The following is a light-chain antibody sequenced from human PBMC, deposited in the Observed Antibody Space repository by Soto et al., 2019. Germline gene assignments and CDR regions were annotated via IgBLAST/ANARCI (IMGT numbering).Light chain of an antibody. V-gene: IGKV3-20*01. J-gene: IGKJ1*01. CDR2: GAS. CDR1: QSVDSTF. CDR3: PQVMSPVT. Sequence: EIVLTQSPGSLSLSPGERATLSCRASQSVDSTFFAWYQKKPGQAPRLLIYGASKRATGVPDRFSGSGSGTDFTLTISRLEAEDFAVYYWPQVMSPVTFGQGTKVEI.